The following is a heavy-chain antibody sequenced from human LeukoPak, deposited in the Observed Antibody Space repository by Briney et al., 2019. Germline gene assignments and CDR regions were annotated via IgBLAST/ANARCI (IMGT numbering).Heavy chain of an antibody. Sequence: PGGSLRLSCAASGFSFGNGWMNWLRQAPGKGLEWVGRVKSKKDGETADYGVPVKGRFIISRDDSKNTLYLQMSSLKTDDTAVYYCSLSGPLSGGLMAVWGQGTTVTVSS. D-gene: IGHD3-10*02. CDR3: SLSGPLSGGLMAV. V-gene: IGHV3-15*07. CDR2: VKSKKDGETA. CDR1: GFSFGNGW. J-gene: IGHJ6*02.